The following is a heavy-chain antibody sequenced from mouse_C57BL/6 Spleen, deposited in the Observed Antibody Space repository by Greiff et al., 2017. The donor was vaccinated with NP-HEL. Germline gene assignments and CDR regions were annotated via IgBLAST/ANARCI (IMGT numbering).Heavy chain of an antibody. CDR1: GYTFTDYN. J-gene: IGHJ2*01. Sequence: EVKLQESGPELVKPGASVKIPCKASGYTFTDYNMDWVKQSHGKSLEWIGDINPNNGGTIYNQKFKGKATLTVDKSSSTAYMELRSLTSEDTAVYYCARMDDGYYNYWGQGTTLTVSS. D-gene: IGHD2-3*01. CDR3: ARMDDGYYNY. V-gene: IGHV1-18*01. CDR2: INPNNGGT.